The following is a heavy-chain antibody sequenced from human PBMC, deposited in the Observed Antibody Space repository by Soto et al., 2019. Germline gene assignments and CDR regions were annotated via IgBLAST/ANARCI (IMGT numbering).Heavy chain of an antibody. CDR2: INHSGST. CDR3: ARRRSEGYYDSSGYHQTMVFAY. D-gene: IGHD3-22*01. V-gene: IGHV4-34*01. CDR1: GGSFSGYY. Sequence: SETLSLTCAVYGGSFSGYYWSWIRQPPGKGLEWIGEINHSGSTNYNPSLKSRVTISVDTSKNQFSLKLSSVTAADTAVYYCARRRSEGYYDSSGYHQTMVFAYWGQGSLVTVSS. J-gene: IGHJ4*02.